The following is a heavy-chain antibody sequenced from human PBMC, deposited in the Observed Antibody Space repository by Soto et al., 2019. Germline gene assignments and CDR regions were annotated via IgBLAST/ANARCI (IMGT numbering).Heavy chain of an antibody. CDR1: GFTFSSYA. J-gene: IGHJ4*02. D-gene: IGHD6-13*01. V-gene: IGHV3-30-3*01. Sequence: VGSLRLSCAASGFTFSSYAMHWVRQAPGKGLEWVAVISYDGSNKYYADSVKGRFTISRDNSKNTLYLQMNSLRAEDTAVYYCARWKVGSSPPYFDYWGQGTLVTVS. CDR2: ISYDGSNK. CDR3: ARWKVGSSPPYFDY.